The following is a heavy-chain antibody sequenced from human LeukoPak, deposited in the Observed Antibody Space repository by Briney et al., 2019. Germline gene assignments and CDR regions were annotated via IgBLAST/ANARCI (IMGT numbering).Heavy chain of an antibody. D-gene: IGHD6-13*01. CDR2: INHSGST. V-gene: IGHV4-39*07. J-gene: IGHJ4*02. CDR3: ARGYSSTPG. Sequence: SETLSLTCTVSGGSISSSSYYWGWIRQPPGKGLEWIGEINHSGSTNYNPSLKSRVTISVDTSKNQFSLKLSSVTAADTAVYYCARGYSSTPGWGQGTLVTVSS. CDR1: GGSISSSSYY.